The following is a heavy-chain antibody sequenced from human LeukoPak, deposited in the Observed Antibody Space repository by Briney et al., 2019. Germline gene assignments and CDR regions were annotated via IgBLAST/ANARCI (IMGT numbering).Heavy chain of an antibody. CDR3: ARDRRYCSSTSCSPSTYYYYYGMDV. J-gene: IGHJ6*02. CDR1: GFTVSSNY. V-gene: IGHV3-53*04. CDR2: IYSGGST. Sequence: GSLRLSCAASGFTVSSNYMSWVRQAPGKGLEWVSVIYSGGSTYYADSVKGRFTISRHNSKNTLYLQMNSLRAEDTAVYYCARDRRYCSSTSCSPSTYYYYYGMDVWGQGTTVTVSS. D-gene: IGHD2-2*01.